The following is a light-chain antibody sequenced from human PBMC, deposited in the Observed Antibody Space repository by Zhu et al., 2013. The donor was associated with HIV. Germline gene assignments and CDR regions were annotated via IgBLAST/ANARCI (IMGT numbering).Light chain of an antibody. CDR1: YSNIETND. J-gene: IGLJ2*01. V-gene: IGLV1-44*01. CDR2: DNN. Sequence: QSVLTQPPSVSGTPGQRVTISSSGGYSNIETNDVHWYQQFPGTAPKLLIFDNNQRPSGVPDRFSGSKSGSSASLAISGLQSEDEADYYCSSYTSYNTVAFGGGTKLTVL. CDR3: SSYTSYNTVA.